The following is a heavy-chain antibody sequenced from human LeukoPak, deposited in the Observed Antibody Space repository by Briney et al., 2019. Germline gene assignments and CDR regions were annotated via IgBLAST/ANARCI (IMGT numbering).Heavy chain of an antibody. Sequence: GGSLRLSCVASTFVFNNYEMNWVRQAPGKGLEWFSYISTSGSSIYYADSVKGRFTISRDNAKNSLYLQINSLRVEDTAVYYCARVSPYGFNAFDVWGQGTLVTVSS. CDR2: ISTSGSSI. V-gene: IGHV3-48*03. J-gene: IGHJ3*01. D-gene: IGHD3/OR15-3a*01. CDR3: ARVSPYGFNAFDV. CDR1: TFVFNNYE.